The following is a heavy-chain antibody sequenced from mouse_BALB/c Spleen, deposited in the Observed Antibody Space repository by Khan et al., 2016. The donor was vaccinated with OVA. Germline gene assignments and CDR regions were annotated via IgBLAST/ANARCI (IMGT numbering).Heavy chain of an antibody. CDR3: ASELGRYYAMDY. V-gene: IGHV3-2*02. D-gene: IGHD4-1*01. Sequence: QLEESGPGLVKPSQSLSLTCTVTGYSITRDYAWNWIRQFPGNKLEWMGYISNSGSASCNPSLKSRISITRDTSKNQFFLQLNSVTTEDTATYYCASELGRYYAMDYWGQGTSVTVSS. CDR2: ISNSGSA. J-gene: IGHJ4*01. CDR1: GYSITRDYA.